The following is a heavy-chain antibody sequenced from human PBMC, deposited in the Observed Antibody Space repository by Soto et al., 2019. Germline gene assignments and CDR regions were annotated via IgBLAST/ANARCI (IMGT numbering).Heavy chain of an antibody. Sequence: ETLSLTCAVYGGSFSGYYWSWIRQPPGKGLEWIGEINHSGSTNYNPSLKSRVTISVDTSKNQFSLKLSSVTAADTAVYYCARALIDYGDYQRWFDPWGQGTLVTVSS. V-gene: IGHV4-34*01. CDR1: GGSFSGYY. J-gene: IGHJ5*02. CDR2: INHSGST. CDR3: ARALIDYGDYQRWFDP. D-gene: IGHD4-17*01.